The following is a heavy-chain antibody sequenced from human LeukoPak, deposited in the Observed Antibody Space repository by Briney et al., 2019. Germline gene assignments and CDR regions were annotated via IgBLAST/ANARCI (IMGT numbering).Heavy chain of an antibody. V-gene: IGHV3-48*01. CDR2: ISSSSITL. D-gene: IGHD2-2*01. CDR1: GVMKTYS. J-gene: IGHJ4*02. Sequence: GGSLRLSCAASGVMKTYSMNWVRQAPGKGLEWISYISSSSITLNYADSVKGRFTISRDNSKNTLYLQMNSLRAEDTAVYYCAKDKGSSTSSGIYWGQGTLVTVSS. CDR3: AKDKGSSTSSGIY.